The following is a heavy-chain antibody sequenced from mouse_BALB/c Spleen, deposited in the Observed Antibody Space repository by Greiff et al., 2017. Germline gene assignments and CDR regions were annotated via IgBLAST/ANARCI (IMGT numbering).Heavy chain of an antibody. Sequence: VQLQQSGAELVRPGALVKLSCKASGFNIKDYYMHWVKQRPEQGLEWIGWIDPENGNTIYDPKFQGKASITADTSSNTAYLQLSSLTSEDTAVYYCARDLITTVVATRAMDYWGQGTSVTVSS. D-gene: IGHD1-1*01. CDR3: ARDLITTVVATRAMDY. CDR1: GFNIKDYY. CDR2: IDPENGNT. J-gene: IGHJ4*01. V-gene: IGHV14-1*02.